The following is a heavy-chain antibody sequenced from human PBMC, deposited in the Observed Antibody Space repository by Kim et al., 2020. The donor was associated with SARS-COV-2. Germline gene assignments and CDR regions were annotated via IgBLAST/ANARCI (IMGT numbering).Heavy chain of an antibody. CDR3: ARGDTAMGAAFDY. CDR1: GGSISSSSYY. CDR2: IYYSGST. J-gene: IGHJ4*02. D-gene: IGHD5-18*01. V-gene: IGHV4-39*07. Sequence: SETLSLTCTVSGGSISSSSYYWGWIRQPPGKGLEWIGSIYYSGSTYYNPSLKSRVTISVDTSKNQFSLKLSSVTAADTAVYYCARGDTAMGAAFDYWGQGTLVTVSS.